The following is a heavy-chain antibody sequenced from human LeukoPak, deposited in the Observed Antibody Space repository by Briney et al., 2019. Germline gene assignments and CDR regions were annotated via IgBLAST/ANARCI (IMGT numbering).Heavy chain of an antibody. CDR3: ARRGRDGSSFGWADS. CDR1: GYDFTYYW. V-gene: IGHV5-51*01. CDR2: IYPGDSDT. J-gene: IGHJ5*01. D-gene: IGHD5-24*01. Sequence: GESLKISCKGSGYDFTYYWIGWVRQMPGKGLEWLGIIYPGDSDTRYNPSFQGQVTISADKSISTAYLQWSSLKASDSPCNCARRGRDGSSFGWADSWGQGTLVTVSS.